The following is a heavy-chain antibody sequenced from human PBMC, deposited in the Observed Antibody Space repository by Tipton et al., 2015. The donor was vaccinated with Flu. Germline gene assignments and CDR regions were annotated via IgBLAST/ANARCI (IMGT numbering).Heavy chain of an antibody. V-gene: IGHV5-51*01. CDR2: IYPDDSDT. J-gene: IGHJ4*02. D-gene: IGHD2-2*01. CDR3: VTVQITYGIPAAFFFDY. CDR1: KYSFTSYW. Sequence: VQLVQSGAEVKKPGESLKISCKDSKYSFTSYWIGWVRQMPGKGLEWMGIIYPDDSDTRYSPSFQGQVTISADRSLNIAFVQWNSLKAADTAIYYCVTVQITYGIPAAFFFDYWGQGTLVTVSS.